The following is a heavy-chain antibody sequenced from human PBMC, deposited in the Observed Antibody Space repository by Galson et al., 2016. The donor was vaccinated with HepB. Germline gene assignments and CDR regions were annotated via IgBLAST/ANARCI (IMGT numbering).Heavy chain of an antibody. CDR1: GLTFSTYG. CDR2: ISYDGSNK. J-gene: IGHJ4*02. D-gene: IGHD4/OR15-4a*01. Sequence: SLRLSCAASGLTFSTYGMHWVRQAPGKGLEWVAVISYDGSNKYYADSVKGRFTISRDNSENTLYLHMNRLRVEDTAVYYCAKVTGRSYNDYVPPFDSWGQGALVTVSS. CDR3: AKVTGRSYNDYVPPFDS. V-gene: IGHV3-30*18.